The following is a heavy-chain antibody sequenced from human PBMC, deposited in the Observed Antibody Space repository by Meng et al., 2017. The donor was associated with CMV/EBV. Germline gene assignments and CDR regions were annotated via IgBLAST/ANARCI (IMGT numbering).Heavy chain of an antibody. CDR1: GYRFSDHY. J-gene: IGHJ4*02. V-gene: IGHV1-2*02. Sequence: QVQLVQPGAGGKSPGASVKVACQTSGYRFSDHYMHWVRQAPGQGLEWMGWIYPNSGGTHYAQKFQDRVTMTRDTSISTVYMELSRLTSDDTAVYYCVRDHNWGPDYWGQGTLVTVSS. D-gene: IGHD1-1*01. CDR2: IYPNSGGT. CDR3: VRDHNWGPDY.